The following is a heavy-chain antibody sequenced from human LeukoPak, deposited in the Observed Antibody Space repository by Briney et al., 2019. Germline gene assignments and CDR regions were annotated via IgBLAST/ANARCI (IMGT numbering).Heavy chain of an antibody. CDR2: IYYSGST. J-gene: IGHJ3*02. V-gene: IGHV4-31*03. Sequence: SETLSLTCTVSGGSISSGGYYWTWIRQHPGKGLEWIGYIYYSGSTSYNPSLKRRLSISVDTSNNQFSLKVTSVTAADTAVYYCARRRDYYDSRGYYAFDIWGHGTMVTVSS. D-gene: IGHD3-22*01. CDR3: ARRRDYYDSRGYYAFDI. CDR1: GGSISSGGYY.